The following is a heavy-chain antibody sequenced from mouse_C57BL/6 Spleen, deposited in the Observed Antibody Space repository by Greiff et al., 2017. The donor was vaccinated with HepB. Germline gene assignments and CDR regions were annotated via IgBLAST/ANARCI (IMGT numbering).Heavy chain of an antibody. Sequence: EVHLVESGGGLVKPGGSLKLSCAASGFSFSDLGMHWVRQAPAKGRDWVAYISSGSGTIYYADPVKIRFTISRDNAKNTLFLQMTSLRSEDTAMYYCARRADYAMDYWGQGTSVTVSS. CDR2: ISSGSGTI. J-gene: IGHJ4*01. CDR1: GFSFSDLG. CDR3: ARRADYAMDY. V-gene: IGHV5-17*01.